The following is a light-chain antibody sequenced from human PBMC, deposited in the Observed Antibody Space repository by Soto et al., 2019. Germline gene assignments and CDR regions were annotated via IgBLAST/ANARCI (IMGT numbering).Light chain of an antibody. Sequence: EVVLTQSPVTLSLSPGERATLSCRASQSFRGLLAWYQQKPGQAPRLLIYDAYNRATGIPPRFSGSGSGTDFTLTISSLEPEDIATYFCHQYDNLSQTFGPGTKVDIK. CDR3: HQYDNLSQT. CDR2: DAY. CDR1: QSFRGL. V-gene: IGKV3-11*01. J-gene: IGKJ3*01.